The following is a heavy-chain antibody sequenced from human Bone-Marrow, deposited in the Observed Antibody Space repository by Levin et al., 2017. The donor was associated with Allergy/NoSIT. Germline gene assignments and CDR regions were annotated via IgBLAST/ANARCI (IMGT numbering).Heavy chain of an antibody. J-gene: IGHJ4*02. CDR3: ARRHRDCTGNTCYVMDH. D-gene: IGHD2-8*02. V-gene: IGHV2-5*01. CDR1: GFSLSTTEAG. CDR2: IYWSDKR. Sequence: KSGPTLVKPTQTLTLTCTFSGFSLSTTEAGVGWIRQPPGKALECLGIIYWSDKREYNPPQKNRVTITKDTSSSQVVLTMTDMDPVDTATYYCARRHRDCTGNTCYVMDHWGQGILVTVSS.